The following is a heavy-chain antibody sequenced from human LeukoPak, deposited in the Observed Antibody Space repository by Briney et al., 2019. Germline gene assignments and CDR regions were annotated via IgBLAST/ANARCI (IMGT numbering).Heavy chain of an antibody. V-gene: IGHV3-66*01. CDR1: EFSVGSNY. J-gene: IGHJ4*02. D-gene: IGHD6-19*01. Sequence: GGSLRLSCAASEFSVGSNYMTWVRQAPGKGLEWVSLIYSGGSTYYADSVKGRFTISRDNSKNTLYLQMNSLRAEDTALYYCAKYSSGWFNENWGQGTLVTVSS. CDR2: IYSGGST. CDR3: AKYSSGWFNEN.